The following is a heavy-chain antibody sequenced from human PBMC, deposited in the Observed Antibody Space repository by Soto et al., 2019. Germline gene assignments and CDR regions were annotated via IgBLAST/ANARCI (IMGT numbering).Heavy chain of an antibody. CDR1: GGSISSYY. Sequence: SETLSLTCTVSGGSISSYYWSWIRQPPGKGLEWIGYIYYSGSTNYNPSLKSRVTISVDTSKNQFSLKLSSVTAADTAVYYCARENWNVSFWFDPCGQGTLVTVSS. J-gene: IGHJ5*02. CDR3: ARENWNVSFWFDP. D-gene: IGHD1-1*01. V-gene: IGHV4-59*01. CDR2: IYYSGST.